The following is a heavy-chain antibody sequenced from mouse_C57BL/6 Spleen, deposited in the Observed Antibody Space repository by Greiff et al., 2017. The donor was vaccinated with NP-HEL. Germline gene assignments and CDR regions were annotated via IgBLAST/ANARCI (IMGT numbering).Heavy chain of an antibody. CDR1: GFTFSDYY. D-gene: IGHD2-4*01. Sequence: EVQRVESGGGLVQPGGSLKLSCAASGFTFSDYYMYWVRQTPEKRLEWVAYISNGGGSTYYPDTVKGRFTISRDNAKNTLYLQMSRLKSEDTAMYYCARHFRYDYDGYAMDYWGQGTSVTVSS. J-gene: IGHJ4*01. CDR2: ISNGGGST. V-gene: IGHV5-12*01. CDR3: ARHFRYDYDGYAMDY.